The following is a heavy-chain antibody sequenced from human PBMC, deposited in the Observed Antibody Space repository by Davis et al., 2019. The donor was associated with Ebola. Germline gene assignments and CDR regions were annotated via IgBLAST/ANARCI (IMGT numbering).Heavy chain of an antibody. CDR3: GRTSVVAAFDY. V-gene: IGHV4-31*03. Sequence: SETLSLTCTVSGGSISSGGYYWSWIRQHPGKGLEWIGYIHYSGSTYYNPSLKSRVTISVDTSKNQFSLKLSSVTAADTAVYYCGRTSVVAAFDYWGQGTLVTVSS. J-gene: IGHJ4*02. CDR2: IHYSGST. D-gene: IGHD2-15*01. CDR1: GGSISSGGYY.